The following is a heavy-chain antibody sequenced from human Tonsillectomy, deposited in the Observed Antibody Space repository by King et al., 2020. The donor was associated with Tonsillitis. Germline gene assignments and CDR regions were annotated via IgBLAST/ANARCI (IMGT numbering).Heavy chain of an antibody. J-gene: IGHJ4*02. CDR1: GYTFSTYG. CDR2: ISAYNGNT. V-gene: IGHV1-18*01. D-gene: IGHD6-6*01. CDR3: ARSKDKYSSSSGHDY. Sequence: QLVQSGAEVKKPGASVKVSCKASGYTFSTYGISWVRQAPGQGLEWMGWISAYNGNTNYAQKLQGRVTMTTGTSTNTAYMELRSLRSDDTALYYCARSKDKYSSSSGHDYWGQGTLVTVSS.